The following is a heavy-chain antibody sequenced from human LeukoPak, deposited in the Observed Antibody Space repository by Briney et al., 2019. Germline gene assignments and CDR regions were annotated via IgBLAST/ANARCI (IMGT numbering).Heavy chain of an antibody. CDR2: INPSGGST. V-gene: IGHV1-46*01. CDR3: ARSLGYCTNGVCWGAFDI. CDR1: GYTFTSYY. J-gene: IGHJ3*02. D-gene: IGHD2-8*01. Sequence: ASVKVSCKASGYTFTSYYMHWVRQAPGQGLEWMGLINPSGGSTSYAQKFQGRVTMTRDTSTSTVYMELSSLRSEDTAVYYCARSLGYCTNGVCWGAFDIWGQGTMVTVSS.